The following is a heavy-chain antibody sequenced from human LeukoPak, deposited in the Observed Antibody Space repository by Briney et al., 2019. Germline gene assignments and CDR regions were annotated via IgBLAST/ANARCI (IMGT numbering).Heavy chain of an antibody. Sequence: PGGSLRLSCAASGFTFSNYRMSWVRQAPGKGLEWVANIKQDGSEKYYVDSVKGRFTISRDDAKNSLYLQMNSLRAEDTAVYYRGVAATRFDYWGQGTLVTVSS. V-gene: IGHV3-7*01. D-gene: IGHD1-26*01. CDR3: GVAATRFDY. J-gene: IGHJ4*02. CDR2: IKQDGSEK. CDR1: GFTFSNYR.